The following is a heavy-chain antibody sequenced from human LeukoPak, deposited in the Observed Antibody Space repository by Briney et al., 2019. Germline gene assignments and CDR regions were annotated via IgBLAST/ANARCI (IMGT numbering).Heavy chain of an antibody. Sequence: SETLSLTCTVSGGSISSYYWSWIRQPAGKGLEWIGRIYTSGSANYNPSLKSRVTMSVDTSKNQFSLKLSSVTAADTAVYYCARDYGSGTPFDYWGQETLVTVSS. CDR1: GGSISSYY. V-gene: IGHV4-4*07. D-gene: IGHD3-10*01. J-gene: IGHJ4*02. CDR3: ARDYGSGTPFDY. CDR2: IYTSGSA.